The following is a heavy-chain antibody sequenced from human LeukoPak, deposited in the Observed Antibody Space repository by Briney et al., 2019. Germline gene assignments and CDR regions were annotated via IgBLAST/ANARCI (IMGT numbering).Heavy chain of an antibody. V-gene: IGHV5-51*01. Sequence: GESLKISCKGSGYSFTTYWIGWVRQMPGKGLEWMGSIYPGDSDTRYSPPFQGQVTISADKSVTTAYLQWSSLKASDTAMYYCALGAIRGLHAFDIWGQGTMVTVSS. CDR1: GYSFTTYW. CDR3: ALGAIRGLHAFDI. CDR2: IYPGDSDT. J-gene: IGHJ3*02. D-gene: IGHD3-10*01.